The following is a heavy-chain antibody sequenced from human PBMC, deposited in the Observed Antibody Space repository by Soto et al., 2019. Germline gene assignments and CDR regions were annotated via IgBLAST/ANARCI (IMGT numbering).Heavy chain of an antibody. V-gene: IGHV3-30-3*01. CDR3: ARVLGDYGGKNGSY. CDR2: ISYDGSNK. J-gene: IGHJ4*02. Sequence: QVQLVESGGGVVQPGRSLRLSCAASGFTFSSYAVHWVRQAPGKGLEWVAVISYDGSNKYYADSVKGRFTISRDNSKNTLYLQMNSLRAEDTAVYYCARVLGDYGGKNGSYWGQGTLVTVSS. CDR1: GFTFSSYA. D-gene: IGHD4-17*01.